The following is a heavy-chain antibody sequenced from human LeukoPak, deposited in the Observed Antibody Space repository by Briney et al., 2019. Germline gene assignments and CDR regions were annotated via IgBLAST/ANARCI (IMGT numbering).Heavy chain of an antibody. D-gene: IGHD2-15*01. CDR1: GYTFTGYY. CDR2: INPNSGGT. CDR3: ARAKENRVAGDWYFDL. J-gene: IGHJ2*01. Sequence: ASVKVSCKASGYTFTGYYMHWVRQAPGQGLEWMGWINPNSGGTNYAQKFQGRVTMTRDTSISTAYMELSRLRSDDTAVYYCARAKENRVAGDWYFDLWGRGTLVTVSS. V-gene: IGHV1-2*02.